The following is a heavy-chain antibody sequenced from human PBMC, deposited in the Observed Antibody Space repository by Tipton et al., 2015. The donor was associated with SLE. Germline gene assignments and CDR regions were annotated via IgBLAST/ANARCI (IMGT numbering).Heavy chain of an antibody. CDR2: ISSSRSYI. Sequence: SLRLSCAASGFTFSNYNMNWVRQAPGKGLEWVSSISSSRSYIYSADSVKGRFTISRDNAKNSLYLQMNSLRAEDTAVYYYARMVQGVHNWFDPWGQGTLVTVSS. CDR3: ARMVQGVHNWFDP. D-gene: IGHD3-10*01. V-gene: IGHV3-21*03. J-gene: IGHJ5*02. CDR1: GFTFSNYN.